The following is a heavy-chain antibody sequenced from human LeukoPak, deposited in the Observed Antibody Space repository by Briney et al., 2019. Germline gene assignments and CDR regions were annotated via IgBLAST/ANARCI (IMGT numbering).Heavy chain of an antibody. J-gene: IGHJ4*02. CDR1: GFTFSSYS. CDR2: ISSSSSYI. CDR3: VRGRGVVGAFGY. D-gene: IGHD1-26*01. Sequence: GGSLRLSCAASGFTFSSYSMNWVRQAPGKGLEWVSSISSSSSYIYYADSVKGRFTISRDNAKNSLYLQMNSLRAEDTAVYYCVRGRGVVGAFGYWGQGTLVTVSS. V-gene: IGHV3-21*01.